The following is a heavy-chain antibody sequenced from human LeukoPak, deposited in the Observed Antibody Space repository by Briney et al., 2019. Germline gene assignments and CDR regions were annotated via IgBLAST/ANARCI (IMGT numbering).Heavy chain of an antibody. CDR2: MYLSGTT. J-gene: IGHJ4*02. D-gene: IGHD3-22*01. CDR3: AGLVGRYSSGLYYYYFDY. V-gene: IGHV4-4*02. CDR1: GDSINSLDL. Sequence: SGTLSFTCTVSGDSINSLDLWSWVRQPPGKGLEWIGEMYLSGTTHSNPSVKSRVTISIDKSKNQFFLNLSSVTAADTAVYYCAGLVGRYSSGLYYYYFDYWGQGTLVTVSS.